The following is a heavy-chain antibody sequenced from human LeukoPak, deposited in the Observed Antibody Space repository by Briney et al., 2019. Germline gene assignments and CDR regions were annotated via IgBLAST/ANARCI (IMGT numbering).Heavy chain of an antibody. V-gene: IGHV5-51*01. CDR3: ARRAGSYYDYYGMDV. CDR2: IYPGDSDT. D-gene: IGHD1-26*01. Sequence: GESLKISFKGAGYSFTSYWIGWVRQMPGKGLGWMGIIYPGDSDTRYSPSFQGQVTISADKSISTAYLQWSSLKASDTAMYYCARRAGSYYDYYGMDVWGQGTTVTVSS. J-gene: IGHJ6*02. CDR1: GYSFTSYW.